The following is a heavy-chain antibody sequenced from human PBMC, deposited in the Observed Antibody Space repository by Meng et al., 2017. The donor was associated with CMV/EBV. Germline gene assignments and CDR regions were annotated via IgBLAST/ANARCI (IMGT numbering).Heavy chain of an antibody. CDR3: ARDDYYDSSGYYSSYYYGMDV. J-gene: IGHJ6*02. V-gene: IGHV3-30*02. D-gene: IGHD3-22*01. CDR2: IRYDGSNK. CDR1: GFTFSSYG. Sequence: GESLKISCAASGFTFSSYGMHWVRQAPGKGLEWVAFIRYDGSNKYYADSVKGRFTISRDNAKNSLYLQMSSLRAEDTAVYYCARDDYYDSSGYYSSYYYGMDVWGQGTTVTVSS.